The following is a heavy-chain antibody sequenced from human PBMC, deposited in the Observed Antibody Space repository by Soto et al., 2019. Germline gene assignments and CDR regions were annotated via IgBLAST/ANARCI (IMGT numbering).Heavy chain of an antibody. CDR1: GFTFSGSA. V-gene: IGHV3-73*01. J-gene: IGHJ6*02. Sequence: GGSLRLSCAASGFTFSGSALHWVHQASGKGLEWVGRVRTRINNHATGYAASVKGRFTISRDDSGSTAYLQMNSLQTEDTAVYYCTTTSVTMDDYYFYGLDVWGQGTTVTVSS. D-gene: IGHD4-17*01. CDR2: VRTRINNHAT. CDR3: TTTSVTMDDYYFYGLDV.